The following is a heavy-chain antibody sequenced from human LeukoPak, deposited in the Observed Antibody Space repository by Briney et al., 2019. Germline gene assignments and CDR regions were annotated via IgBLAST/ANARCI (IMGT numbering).Heavy chain of an antibody. Sequence: GGSLRLSCAASGFTFSSYGMHWVRQAPGKGLEWVAFIRYDGSNKYYADSVKGRFTISRDNSKNTLYLQMNSLRAEDTAVYYCAKGGSIVVVPAAQVFDYWGQGTLVTVSS. CDR3: AKGGSIVVVPAAQVFDY. V-gene: IGHV3-30*02. CDR2: IRYDGSNK. D-gene: IGHD2-2*01. J-gene: IGHJ4*02. CDR1: GFTFSSYG.